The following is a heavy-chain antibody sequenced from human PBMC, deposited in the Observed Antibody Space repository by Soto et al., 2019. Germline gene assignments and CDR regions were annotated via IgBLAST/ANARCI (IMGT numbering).Heavy chain of an antibody. CDR3: ARGVTTIFGVVNYFDY. CDR1: GGSISSGGYS. Sequence: KPSETLSLTCAVSGGSISSGGYSWSWIRQPPGKGLEWIGYIYHSGSTYYNPSLKSRVTISVDRSKNQFSLKLSSVTAADTAVYYCARGVTTIFGVVNYFDYWGQGTLVTVSS. D-gene: IGHD3-3*01. V-gene: IGHV4-30-2*01. CDR2: IYHSGST. J-gene: IGHJ4*02.